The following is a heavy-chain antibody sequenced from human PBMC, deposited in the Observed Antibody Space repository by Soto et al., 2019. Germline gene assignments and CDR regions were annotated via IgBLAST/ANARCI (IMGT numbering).Heavy chain of an antibody. CDR1: GGSISSGGYY. CDR3: ARGYRGSYVDY. CDR2: IYYIGST. V-gene: IGHV4-31*03. D-gene: IGHD3-16*01. J-gene: IGHJ4*02. Sequence: QVQLQESGPGLVKPSQTLSLPCTVSGGSISSGGYYWSWIRQHPGKGLEWIGYIYYIGSTYYNPSLKSRVTISVDTSKNQFSLKLSSVTAADTAVYYCARGYRGSYVDYWGQGTLVTVSS.